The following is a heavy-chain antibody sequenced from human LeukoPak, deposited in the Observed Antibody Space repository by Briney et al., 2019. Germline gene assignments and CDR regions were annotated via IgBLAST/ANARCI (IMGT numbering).Heavy chain of an antibody. V-gene: IGHV1-69*04. J-gene: IGHJ5*02. CDR2: IIPIFGIA. Sequence: GASVKVSCKASGGTFSSYAISWVRQAPGQGLERMGRIIPIFGIANYAQKFQGRVTITADKSTSTAYMELSSLRSEDTAVYYCARDLNEGRDPWGQGTLVTVSS. CDR3: ARDLNEGRDP. CDR1: GGTFSSYA. D-gene: IGHD1-26*01.